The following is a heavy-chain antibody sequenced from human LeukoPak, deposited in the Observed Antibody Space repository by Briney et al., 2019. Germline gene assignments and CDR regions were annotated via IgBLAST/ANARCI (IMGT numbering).Heavy chain of an antibody. J-gene: IGHJ4*02. D-gene: IGHD3-10*01. CDR2: IKLDGTEQ. CDR3: VRDSYYHPDY. CDR1: GLTISNNW. Sequence: PGGSLRLSCADSGLTISNNWMSWVRQAPGKGLEWVANIKLDGTEQYYMDSVKGRFTISRDNGKNVLYLQMNSLRVEDTAVYYCVRDSYYHPDYWGQGTLVTVSS. V-gene: IGHV3-7*01.